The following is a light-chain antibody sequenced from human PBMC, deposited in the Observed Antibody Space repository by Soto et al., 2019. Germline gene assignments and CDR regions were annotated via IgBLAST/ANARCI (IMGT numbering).Light chain of an antibody. J-gene: IGKJ1*01. Sequence: EIVMTQSPGTLSVSPGERATLSCGASESVSSNLAWYQQKPGQAPRLLIYGASTRATGIPARFSGSGSGTEFTLTISSLQSADFATYYCQQYYSWPRGTFGQGTKVDIK. CDR2: GAS. CDR1: ESVSSN. V-gene: IGKV3D-15*01. CDR3: QQYYSWPRGT.